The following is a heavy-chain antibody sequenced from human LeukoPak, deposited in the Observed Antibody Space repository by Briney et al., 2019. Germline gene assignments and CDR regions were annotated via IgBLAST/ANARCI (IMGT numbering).Heavy chain of an antibody. D-gene: IGHD3-16*01. J-gene: IGHJ4*02. CDR2: IYHSGST. Sequence: PSETLSLTCAVSGGSISSGGYSWRWIRQPPGKGLEWIGYIYHSGSTYYNPSLKSRVTISVDRSKNQFSLKLSSVTAADTAVYYCARARDSLEGEYYFDYWGQGTLVTVSS. CDR1: GGSISSGGYS. CDR3: ARARDSLEGEYYFDY. V-gene: IGHV4-30-2*01.